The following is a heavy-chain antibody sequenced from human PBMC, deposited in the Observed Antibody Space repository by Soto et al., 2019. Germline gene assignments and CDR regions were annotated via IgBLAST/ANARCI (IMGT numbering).Heavy chain of an antibody. V-gene: IGHV3-48*02. Sequence: PGGSLRLSCVASGFSLANYPMNWVRQTPGKGLEWISYSSPRGDTIYYADSVEGRFTISRDNARNSLSLHMSSLRDEDSALYYCAKGPHTNVGWPYYFVSWGPGVLVTVSS. CDR1: GFSLANYP. CDR3: AKGPHTNVGWPYYFVS. D-gene: IGHD3-9*01. J-gene: IGHJ4*02. CDR2: SSPRGDTI.